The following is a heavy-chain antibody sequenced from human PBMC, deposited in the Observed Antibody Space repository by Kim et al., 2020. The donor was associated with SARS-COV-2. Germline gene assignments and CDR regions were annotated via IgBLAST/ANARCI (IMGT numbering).Heavy chain of an antibody. CDR3: ARSEGRNTRTPNWFDP. CDR2: IYPGDSDT. Sequence: GESLKISCKGSGYSFTSYWIGWVRQMPGKGLEWMGIIYPGDSDTRYSPSFQGQVTISADKSISTAYLQWSSLKASDTAMYYCARSEGRNTRTPNWFDPWGQGTLVTVSS. D-gene: IGHD2-15*01. V-gene: IGHV5-51*01. J-gene: IGHJ5*02. CDR1: GYSFTSYW.